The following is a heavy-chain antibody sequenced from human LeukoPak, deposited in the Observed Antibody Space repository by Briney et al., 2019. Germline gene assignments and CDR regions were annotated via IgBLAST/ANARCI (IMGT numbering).Heavy chain of an antibody. V-gene: IGHV4-61*01. J-gene: IGHJ4*02. CDR1: GGSVSSGYYH. Sequence: PSETLSLTCTVSGGSVSSGYYHWSWIRQAPGKGLEWIGHNGNTNYNPSLKSRVTISIDTSKNQFSLRLTSVTAADTAIYYCARFARVPDSWGQGILVTVSS. D-gene: IGHD2-21*01. CDR2: NGNT. CDR3: ARFARVPDS.